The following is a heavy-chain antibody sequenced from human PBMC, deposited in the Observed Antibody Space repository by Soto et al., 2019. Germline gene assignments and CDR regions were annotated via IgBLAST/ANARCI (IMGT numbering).Heavy chain of an antibody. V-gene: IGHV3-72*01. CDR1: GFILSDHY. Sequence: SGGGLVQPGGSLRLACTASGFILSDHYMDWVRQAPGKGLEWIGRSRDKVNSYTTQYAASVKGRFTISRDESKDSLYLQIDNLKTEDTAVYFCTRGGSSSPYYDPMDVWGQGTTVIISS. D-gene: IGHD6-6*01. J-gene: IGHJ6*02. CDR3: TRGGSSSPYYDPMDV. CDR2: SRDKVNSYTT.